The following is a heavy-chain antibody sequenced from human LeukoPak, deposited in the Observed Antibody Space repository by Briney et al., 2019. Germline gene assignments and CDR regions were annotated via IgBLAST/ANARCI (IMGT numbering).Heavy chain of an antibody. V-gene: IGHV3-23*01. J-gene: IGHJ4*02. Sequence: GGSLRLSCVTYGFTFSRFGMTWVRQPPGKGLEWVASFDGNADGTYYADSVKGRCTISRDNSKNTLYLQMNSLRAEDTAIYYCAKPRIIGLGWAQFDYWGQGSLVTVSS. CDR3: AKPRIIGLGWAQFDY. CDR1: GFTFSRFG. CDR2: FDGNADGT. D-gene: IGHD2-15*01.